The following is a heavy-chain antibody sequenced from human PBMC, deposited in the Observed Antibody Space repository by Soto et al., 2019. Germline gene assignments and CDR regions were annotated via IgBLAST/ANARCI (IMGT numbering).Heavy chain of an antibody. V-gene: IGHV4-30-4*01. J-gene: IGHJ5*02. CDR3: ASVTRYCTGGGCNPNWFDP. Sequence: QVQLQESGPGLVMPSQTLSLTCTVSGGSISSGDYYWSWIRQPPGKGLEWIGCIFYTGSTYSNPSLKSRITISVHTSKSQFSLKLTSVTAADTAVYYCASVTRYCTGGGCNPNWFDPWGQGTLVTVSS. D-gene: IGHD2-8*02. CDR2: IFYTGST. CDR1: GGSISSGDYY.